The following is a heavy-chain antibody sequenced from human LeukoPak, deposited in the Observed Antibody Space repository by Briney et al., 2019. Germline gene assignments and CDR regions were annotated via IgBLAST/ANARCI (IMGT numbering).Heavy chain of an antibody. CDR1: GFTFSSYA. CDR3: AKDPYDFWSGYYTGYFDY. D-gene: IGHD3-3*01. V-gene: IGHV3-23*01. Sequence: GGSLRLSCAVSGFTFSSYAMSWVRQAPGKGQELVSAISGSGGSTYYADSVKGRFTISRDNSKNTLYLQMNSLRAEDTAVYYCAKDPYDFWSGYYTGYFDYWGQGTLVTVSS. J-gene: IGHJ4*02. CDR2: ISGSGGST.